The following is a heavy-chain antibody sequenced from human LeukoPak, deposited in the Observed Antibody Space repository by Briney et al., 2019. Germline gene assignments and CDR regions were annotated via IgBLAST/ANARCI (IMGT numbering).Heavy chain of an antibody. CDR3: ARADGGIDY. J-gene: IGHJ4*02. V-gene: IGHV3-66*01. D-gene: IGHD3-16*01. Sequence: ETLSLTCGVYGGSFRGDYWSWVRQAPGKGLEWVSVIYSGGSTYYADSVKGRFTISRDNSKNTLYLQMNSLRAEDTAVYYCARADGGIDYWGQGTLVTVSS. CDR1: GGSFRGDY. CDR2: IYSGGST.